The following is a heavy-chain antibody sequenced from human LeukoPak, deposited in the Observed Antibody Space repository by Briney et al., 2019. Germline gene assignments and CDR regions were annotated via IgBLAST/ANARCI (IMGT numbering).Heavy chain of an antibody. J-gene: IGHJ5*01. CDR2: ISYGGTT. V-gene: IGHV4-61*01. D-gene: IGHD3-22*01. Sequence: PSETLSLTCAVSGGSIGSSSYYWSWIRQPPGKGLEYIGYISYGGTTNYNPSLKSRVTISVDTSKNQFSLKLTSVTAADTAVYYCAGGRYYYDSSGSYYDYWFDSWGQGTLVTVSS. CDR1: GGSIGSSSYY. CDR3: AGGRYYYDSSGSYYDYWFDS.